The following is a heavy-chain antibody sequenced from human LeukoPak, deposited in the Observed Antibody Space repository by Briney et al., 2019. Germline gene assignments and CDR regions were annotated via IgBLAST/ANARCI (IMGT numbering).Heavy chain of an antibody. CDR3: ASVKAQPGIAVAGPLWAFDI. CDR1: GGTFSSYA. D-gene: IGHD6-19*01. J-gene: IGHJ3*02. Sequence: SVKVSCKASGGTFSSYAISWVRQAPGQGLEWMGGIIPICGTANYAEKFQRRVTITTDESTSTAYMELSSLRSEDTAVYYCASVKAQPGIAVAGPLWAFDIWGQGTMVTVSS. CDR2: IIPICGTA. V-gene: IGHV1-69*05.